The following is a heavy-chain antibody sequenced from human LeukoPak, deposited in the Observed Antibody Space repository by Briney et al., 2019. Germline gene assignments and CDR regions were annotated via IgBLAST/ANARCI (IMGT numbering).Heavy chain of an antibody. CDR3: AREEHYYDSSGYFDY. D-gene: IGHD3-22*01. V-gene: IGHV3-30*02. J-gene: IGHJ4*02. CDR1: GFTFSSYG. Sequence: PGGSLRLSCAASGFTFSSYGMHWVRQAPGKGLEWVAFIRYGGSNKYYADSVKGRFTISRDNSKNTLYLQMNSLRAEDTAVYYCAREEHYYDSSGYFDYWGQGTLVTVSS. CDR2: IRYGGSNK.